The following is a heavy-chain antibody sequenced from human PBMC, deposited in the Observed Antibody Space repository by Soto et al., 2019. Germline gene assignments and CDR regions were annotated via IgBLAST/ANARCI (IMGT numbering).Heavy chain of an antibody. Sequence: SVKVSCKASGGTFSSYAISCVRQAPGQGLEWMGGIIPIFGTANYAQKFQGRVTITADESTSTAYMELSSLRSEDTAVYYCAREGYSSPSVGYYGMDVWGQGTTVTVSS. CDR2: IIPIFGTA. CDR1: GGTFSSYA. V-gene: IGHV1-69*13. CDR3: AREGYSSPSVGYYGMDV. J-gene: IGHJ6*02. D-gene: IGHD6-13*01.